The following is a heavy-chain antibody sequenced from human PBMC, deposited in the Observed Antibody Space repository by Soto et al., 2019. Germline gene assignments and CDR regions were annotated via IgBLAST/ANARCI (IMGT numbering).Heavy chain of an antibody. CDR3: VRGGGGGLFDP. D-gene: IGHD2-15*01. CDR2: ISPGSRYP. CDR1: GFTFGDSY. V-gene: IGHV3-11*06. Sequence: GGSLRLFCAGSGFTFGDSYMSWIRQAPGKGLEWLSYISPGSRYPAYADSVKGRFTISRDNAKRSLYLQMMSLTAEDTAIYYCVRGGGGGLFDPWGQGTMVTVSS. J-gene: IGHJ5*02.